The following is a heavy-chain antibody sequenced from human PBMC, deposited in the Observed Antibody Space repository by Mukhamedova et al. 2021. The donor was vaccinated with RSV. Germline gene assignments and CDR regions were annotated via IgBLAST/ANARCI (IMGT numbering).Heavy chain of an antibody. V-gene: IGHV4-39*01. J-gene: IGHJ4*02. CDR3: ASHRRYSGYLDYFDY. Sequence: GKGLEWIGTVYYSGETYYDLSLKSRVTISVDTSKNEFSLKLKSVTAADTAMYYCASHRRYSGYLDYFDYWGQGALVSV. D-gene: IGHD5-12*01. CDR2: VYYSGET.